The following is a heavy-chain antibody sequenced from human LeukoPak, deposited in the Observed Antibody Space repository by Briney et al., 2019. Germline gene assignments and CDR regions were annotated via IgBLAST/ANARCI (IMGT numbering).Heavy chain of an antibody. J-gene: IGHJ4*02. CDR3: AKGVYYYGSGSYYDLDY. D-gene: IGHD3-10*01. CDR2: IRYDGSNK. V-gene: IGHV3-30*02. Sequence: GGSLRLSCAASGFTFSSYGMHWVRQAPGKGLEWVAFIRYDGSNKYYADSVKGRFTISRDNSKNTLYLQMNSLRAEDTAVYYCAKGVYYYGSGSYYDLDYWGQGTLVTVSS. CDR1: GFTFSSYG.